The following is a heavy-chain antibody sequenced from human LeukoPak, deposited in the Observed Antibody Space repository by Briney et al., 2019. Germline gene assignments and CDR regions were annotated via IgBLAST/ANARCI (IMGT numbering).Heavy chain of an antibody. V-gene: IGHV4-39*01. CDR3: ARLLGGSGSYYY. CDR1: GCSMSSSTYY. CDR2: ISYSGST. J-gene: IGHJ4*02. D-gene: IGHD3-10*01. Sequence: SETLSLTCTVSGCSMSSSTYYWGWIRQPPGKGLEWIGMISYSGSTYYNPSLKSRVTISVDTSKNQFSLKLRSVTAANTAVYYCARLLGGSGSYYYWGQGTLVTVSS.